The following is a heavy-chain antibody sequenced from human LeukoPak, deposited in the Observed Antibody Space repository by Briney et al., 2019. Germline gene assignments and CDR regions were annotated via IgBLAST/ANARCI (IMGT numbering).Heavy chain of an antibody. CDR2: MYIGGST. J-gene: IGHJ5*02. CDR1: GGSISSGSYF. CDR3: ARHVARYFDWLCAIDP. D-gene: IGHD3-9*01. Sequence: PSETLSLTCTVSGGSISSGSYFWSWIRQPAGKGLEWIGRMYIGGSTNYNPSLKSRVSISVDTSKNQFSLKLSSVTAADTAVYYCARHVARYFDWLCAIDPWGQGTLVTVSS. V-gene: IGHV4-61*02.